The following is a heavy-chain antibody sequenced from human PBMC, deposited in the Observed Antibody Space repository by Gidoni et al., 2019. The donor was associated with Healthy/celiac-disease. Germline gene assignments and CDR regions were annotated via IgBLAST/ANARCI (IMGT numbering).Heavy chain of an antibody. CDR1: GFTFSSYT. J-gene: IGHJ4*02. CDR2: ISGSGGGT. Sequence: EVQLFESGGGLVQPGGSLRLSCAASGFTFSSYTMSWVGQAPGKGLEWVSAISGSGGGTFYADSVKGRFTISRDNFKTTLYLQMNSLRAEDTAVYYCAKNRDKHFDCWGQGTLVTVSS. V-gene: IGHV3-23*01. CDR3: AKNRDKHFDC.